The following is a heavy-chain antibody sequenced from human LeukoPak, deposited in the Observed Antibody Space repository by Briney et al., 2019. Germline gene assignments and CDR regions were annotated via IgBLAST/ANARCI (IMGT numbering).Heavy chain of an antibody. J-gene: IGHJ4*02. CDR1: EFTFSTYS. V-gene: IGHV3-21*01. CDR3: ARGENNYGYYYFDY. Sequence: PAESLRLSCAASEFTFSTYSMNWVRQAPGKGLEWVSSISSSSSYIYYADSVKGRFTISRDNAKNSLYLQMNSLRAEDTAVYYCARGENNYGYYYFDYWGQGTLVTVSS. D-gene: IGHD5-18*01. CDR2: ISSSSSYI.